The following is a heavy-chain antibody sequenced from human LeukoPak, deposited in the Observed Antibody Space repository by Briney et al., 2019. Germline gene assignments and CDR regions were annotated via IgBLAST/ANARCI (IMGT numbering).Heavy chain of an antibody. D-gene: IGHD3-22*01. Sequence: PGGSLRLSCTASGFTFGDYAMSWFRQAPGKGLEWVGFIRSKAYGGTTEYAASVKGRFTISRDDSKSIAYLQMNSLKTEDTAVYYCTTPPDYDSSGYYPFDYWGQGTLVTVSS. V-gene: IGHV3-49*03. CDR3: TTPPDYDSSGYYPFDY. J-gene: IGHJ4*02. CDR2: IRSKAYGGTT. CDR1: GFTFGDYA.